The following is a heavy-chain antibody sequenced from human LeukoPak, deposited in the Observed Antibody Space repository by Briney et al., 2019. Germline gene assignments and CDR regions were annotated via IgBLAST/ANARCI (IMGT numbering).Heavy chain of an antibody. Sequence: PSETLSLTCTVSGGSISSYYWSWIRQPPGKGLEWIGYIHYSGSTNYNPSLKSRLTISVETSKNQFSLKLSSVTAADTAVYYCARGSHPVTGTLGGYFDPWGQGTLVTVSS. J-gene: IGHJ4*02. D-gene: IGHD6-19*01. CDR2: IHYSGST. V-gene: IGHV4-59*08. CDR3: ARGSHPVTGTLGGYFDP. CDR1: GGSISSYY.